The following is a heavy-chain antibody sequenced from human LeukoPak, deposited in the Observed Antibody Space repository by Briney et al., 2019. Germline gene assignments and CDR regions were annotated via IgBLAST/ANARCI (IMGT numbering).Heavy chain of an antibody. CDR3: ASISGYSYGYYY. V-gene: IGHV4-4*02. Sequence: SGTLSLTFAVSGGSISSSNWWSWVRQPPGKGLEWIGEIYHSGSTNYNPSLKSRVTISVDKSKNQFSLKLSSVTAADTAVYYCASISGYSYGYYYWGQGTLVTVSS. CDR1: GGSISSSNW. CDR2: IYHSGST. J-gene: IGHJ4*02. D-gene: IGHD5-18*01.